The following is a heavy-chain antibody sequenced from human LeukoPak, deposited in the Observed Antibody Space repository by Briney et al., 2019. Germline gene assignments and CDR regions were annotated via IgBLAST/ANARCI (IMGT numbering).Heavy chain of an antibody. Sequence: GASVKVSCKAPGGTFSSYAISWVRQAPGQGLEWMGRIIPILGIANYAQKFQGRVTITADKSTSTAYMELSSLRSEDTAVYYCASGRDQGPFHSDWGQGTLVTVSS. CDR2: IIPILGIA. D-gene: IGHD2-2*01. V-gene: IGHV1-69*04. J-gene: IGHJ4*02. CDR1: GGTFSSYA. CDR3: ASGRDQGPFHSD.